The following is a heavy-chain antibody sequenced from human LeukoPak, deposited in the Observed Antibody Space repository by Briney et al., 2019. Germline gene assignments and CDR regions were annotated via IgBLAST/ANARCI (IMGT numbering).Heavy chain of an antibody. Sequence: PGGSLRLSCAASGFTFSSYNMNWVRQAPGKGLEWVSPITTSSYIYYADSVKGRFTISRDNAKNSLSLQMSSLRAEDTAVYYCARDREYVPDFWGQGTLVTVSS. J-gene: IGHJ4*02. CDR3: ARDREYVPDF. D-gene: IGHD2-2*01. V-gene: IGHV3-21*01. CDR2: ITTSSYI. CDR1: GFTFSSYN.